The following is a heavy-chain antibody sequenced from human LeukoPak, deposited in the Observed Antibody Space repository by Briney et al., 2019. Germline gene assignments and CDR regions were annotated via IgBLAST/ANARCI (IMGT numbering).Heavy chain of an antibody. CDR3: AKATTVTSRLGGGAFDI. V-gene: IGHV3-23*01. Sequence: PGGSLRLSCAASGFTFSSYAMSWVRQAPGKGLEWVSAISGSGGSTYYADSVKGRFTISRDNSKNTLYLQMNSLRAEDTAVYYCAKATTVTSRLGGGAFDIWGQGTMVTVSS. CDR1: GFTFSSYA. CDR2: ISGSGGST. J-gene: IGHJ3*02. D-gene: IGHD4-17*01.